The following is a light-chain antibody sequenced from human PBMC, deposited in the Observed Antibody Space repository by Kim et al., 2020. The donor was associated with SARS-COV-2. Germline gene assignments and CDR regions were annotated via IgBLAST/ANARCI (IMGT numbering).Light chain of an antibody. CDR2: DVN. J-gene: IGLJ2*01. V-gene: IGLV2-11*01. CDR3: CSYAGSHTYVV. CDR1: SSDVGGYNY. Sequence: QSALTQPRSVSGSPGQSVTISCTGTSSDVGGYNYVSWYQQHPGKAPKLMIYDVNKRPSGVPDRFSGSKSGNTASLTISGLQAEDEADYYCCSYAGSHTYVVIGGGTKVTVL.